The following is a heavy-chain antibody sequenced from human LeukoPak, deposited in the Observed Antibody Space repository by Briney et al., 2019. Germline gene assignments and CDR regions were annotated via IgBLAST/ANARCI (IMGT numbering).Heavy chain of an antibody. J-gene: IGHJ5*01. D-gene: IGHD6-13*01. CDR2: VSGSGTYT. V-gene: IGHV3-23*01. CDR3: AKQVGSSWLFDS. Sequence: GGSLRLSCEASGLTFNNYVMTWVRKAQGKGLEWFSVVSGSGTYTYYADSLKGRFTISRDNSKNTLYLEMKSLRADDTAVYYCAKQVGSSWLFDSWGQGTLVTVSS. CDR1: GLTFNNYV.